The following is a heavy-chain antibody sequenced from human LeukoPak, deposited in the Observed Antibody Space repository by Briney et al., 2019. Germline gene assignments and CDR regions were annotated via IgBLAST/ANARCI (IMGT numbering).Heavy chain of an antibody. CDR1: GYTFTSYG. Sequence: GASVKVSCKASGYTFTSYGISWVRQAPAQGLEWMGWISAYNGNTNYAQKLQGRVTMTTDTSTSTAYMELRSLRSNDTAVYYCAREFAYYYDSSGYYYEDYWGQGTLVTVSS. J-gene: IGHJ4*02. D-gene: IGHD3-22*01. CDR2: ISAYNGNT. V-gene: IGHV1-18*01. CDR3: AREFAYYYDSSGYYYEDY.